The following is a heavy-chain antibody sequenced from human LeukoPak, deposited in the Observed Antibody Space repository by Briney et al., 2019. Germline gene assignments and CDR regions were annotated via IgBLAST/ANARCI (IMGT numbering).Heavy chain of an antibody. CDR3: ARIATPYSSSWYAY. D-gene: IGHD6-13*01. CDR1: GYTFTSYD. J-gene: IGHJ4*02. Sequence: ASAKVSCKASGYTFTSYDINWVRQATGQGLEWMGWMNPNSGNTGYAQKFQGRVTMTRNTSISTAYMELSSLRSEDTAVYYCARIATPYSSSWYAYWGQGTLVTVSS. V-gene: IGHV1-8*01. CDR2: MNPNSGNT.